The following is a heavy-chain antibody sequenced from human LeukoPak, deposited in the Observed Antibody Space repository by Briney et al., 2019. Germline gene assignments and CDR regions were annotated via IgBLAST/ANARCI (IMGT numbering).Heavy chain of an antibody. CDR1: GFTFSSYA. V-gene: IGHV3-30-3*01. CDR3: ARSPVVVAATNRPFDY. Sequence: QPGRSLRLSCAASGFTFSSYAMHRVRQAPGKGLERVAVISYDGSNKYYPDSVKGRFTISRDNSQNPLYLQMNSLRAEDTAVYYCARSPVVVAATNRPFDYWGQGTLVSVSS. J-gene: IGHJ4*02. CDR2: ISYDGSNK. D-gene: IGHD2-15*01.